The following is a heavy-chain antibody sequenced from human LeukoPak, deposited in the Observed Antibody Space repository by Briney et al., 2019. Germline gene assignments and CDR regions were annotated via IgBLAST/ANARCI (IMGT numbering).Heavy chain of an antibody. CDR3: ARGRPHGYDY. CDR1: GFTFSSYW. D-gene: IGHD5-18*01. V-gene: IGHV3-74*01. J-gene: IGHJ4*03. CDR2: IASDGSST. Sequence: GGSLRLSCAASGFTFSSYWMNWVRQAPGKGLVWVSRIASDGSSTTYADSVKGRFSISRDNAKNTLYLQMNSLRVEDTAVYYCARGRPHGYDYWGQGTTVTVSS.